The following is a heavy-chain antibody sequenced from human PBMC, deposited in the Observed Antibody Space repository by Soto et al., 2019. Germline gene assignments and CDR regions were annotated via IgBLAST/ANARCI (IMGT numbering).Heavy chain of an antibody. CDR3: AREAGPAMEYNIMDV. CDR2: ISAYNGNT. J-gene: IGHJ6*02. D-gene: IGHD2-8*01. V-gene: IGHV1-18*01. CDR1: GYTFTNYG. Sequence: GASVKVSCKASGYTFTNYGIRWVRQAPGQGLEWMGWISAYNGNTNFAQKFQGRVTMTTDTSTSTAYMELRSLRSDDTAVYYCAREAGPAMEYNIMDVWGQGTTVTVSS.